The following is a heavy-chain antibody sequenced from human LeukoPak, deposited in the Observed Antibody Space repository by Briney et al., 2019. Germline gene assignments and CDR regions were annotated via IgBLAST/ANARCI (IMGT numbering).Heavy chain of an antibody. D-gene: IGHD3-22*01. Sequence: GASVKVSCKASGYTFTGYYMHWVRQAPGHGLEWMGWINPNSGGTNYAQKFQGRVTMTRDTSISTAYMELSRLRSDDTAVYYCARVGYYYDSSGYYAYWGQGTLVTVSS. CDR3: ARVGYYYDSSGYYAY. CDR1: GYTFTGYY. J-gene: IGHJ4*02. V-gene: IGHV1-2*02. CDR2: INPNSGGT.